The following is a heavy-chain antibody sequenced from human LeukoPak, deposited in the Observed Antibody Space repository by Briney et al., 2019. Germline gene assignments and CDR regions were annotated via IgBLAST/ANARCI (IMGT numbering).Heavy chain of an antibody. Sequence: SETLSLTCAVYGGSFSGYYWSWIRQPPGKGLEWIGEINHSGSTNYNPSLKSRVTMSVDTSKNQFSLKLSSVTAADTAVYYCARLRFLEWLFKPHGWFDPWGQGTLVTVSS. J-gene: IGHJ5*02. V-gene: IGHV4-34*01. CDR1: GGSFSGYY. D-gene: IGHD3-3*01. CDR3: ARLRFLEWLFKPHGWFDP. CDR2: INHSGST.